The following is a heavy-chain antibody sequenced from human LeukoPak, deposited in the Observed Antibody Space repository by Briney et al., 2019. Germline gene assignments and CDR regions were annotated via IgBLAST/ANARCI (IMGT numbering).Heavy chain of an antibody. CDR1: GYTFTGYY. CDR2: MNPNSGNT. V-gene: IGHV1-8*02. CDR3: AIGILDYYDSSGYYL. Sequence: ASVKVSCKASGYTFTGYYMHWVRQATGQGLEWMGWMNPNSGNTGYAQKFQGRVTMTRNTSISTAYMELSSLRSEDTAVYYCAIGILDYYDSSGYYLWGQGTLVTVSS. J-gene: IGHJ4*02. D-gene: IGHD3-22*01.